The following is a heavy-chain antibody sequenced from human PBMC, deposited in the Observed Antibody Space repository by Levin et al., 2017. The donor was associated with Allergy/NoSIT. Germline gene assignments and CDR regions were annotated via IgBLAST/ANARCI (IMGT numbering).Heavy chain of an antibody. Sequence: ASVKVSCKASGYTFTGYYMHWVRQAPGQGLEWMGWINPNSGGTNYAQKFQGRVTMTRDTSISTAYMELSRLRSDDTAVYYCARGRVATISGSNWFDPWGQGTLVTVSS. CDR3: ARGRVATISGSNWFDP. D-gene: IGHD5-12*01. J-gene: IGHJ5*02. CDR2: INPNSGGT. V-gene: IGHV1-2*02. CDR1: GYTFTGYY.